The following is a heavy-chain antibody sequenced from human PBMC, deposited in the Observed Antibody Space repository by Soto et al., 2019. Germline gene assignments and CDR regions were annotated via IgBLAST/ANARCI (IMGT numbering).Heavy chain of an antibody. D-gene: IGHD5-12*01. CDR1: GFTFSSYG. V-gene: IGHV3-30*18. CDR3: AKVGGYDLYYYYYMDV. Sequence: LRLSCAASGFTFSSYGMHWVRQAPGKGLEWVAVISYDGSNKYYADSVKGRFTISRDNSKNTLYLQMNSLRAEDTAVYYCAKVGGYDLYYYYYMDVWGKGTTVTVSS. J-gene: IGHJ6*03. CDR2: ISYDGSNK.